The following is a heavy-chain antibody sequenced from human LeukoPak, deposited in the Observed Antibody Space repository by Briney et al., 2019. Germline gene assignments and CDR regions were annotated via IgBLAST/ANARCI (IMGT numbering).Heavy chain of an antibody. V-gene: IGHV4-34*01. CDR3: APLGVGATDY. CDR2: INHSGST. Sequence: SETLSLTCAVYGGSFSGYYWSWIRHPPGKGREWIGEINHSGSTNYNPSLKSRVTISVDTSKNQFSLKLSSVTAADTAVYYCAPLGVGATDYWGQGTLVTVSS. CDR1: GGSFSGYY. J-gene: IGHJ4*02. D-gene: IGHD1-26*01.